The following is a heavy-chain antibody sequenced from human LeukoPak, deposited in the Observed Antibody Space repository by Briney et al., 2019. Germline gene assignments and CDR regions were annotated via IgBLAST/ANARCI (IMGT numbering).Heavy chain of an antibody. J-gene: IGHJ5*02. V-gene: IGHV3-23*01. CDR3: AKGAYYYGSGSYFT. D-gene: IGHD3-10*01. Sequence: GGSLRLSCAASGFTFSSYAMSWVRQAPGKGLEWVSAISGSGGSTYYADSVKGRFTISRDNSKNTLYLQMNSLRAEDAAVYYCAKGAYYYGSGSYFTWGQGTLVTVSS. CDR2: ISGSGGST. CDR1: GFTFSSYA.